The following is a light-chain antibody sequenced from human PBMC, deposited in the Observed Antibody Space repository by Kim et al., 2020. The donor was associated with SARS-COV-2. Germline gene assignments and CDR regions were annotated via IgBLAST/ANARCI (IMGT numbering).Light chain of an antibody. V-gene: IGLV2-11*01. Sequence: GQSVTISCTGTSGDVGGYNYVSWYQQHPGKAPKLMIYDVSKRPSGVPDRFSGSKSGNTASLTISGLQAEDEADYYCCSYAGSYTYIFGTGTKVTVL. J-gene: IGLJ1*01. CDR2: DVS. CDR3: CSYAGSYTYI. CDR1: SGDVGGYNY.